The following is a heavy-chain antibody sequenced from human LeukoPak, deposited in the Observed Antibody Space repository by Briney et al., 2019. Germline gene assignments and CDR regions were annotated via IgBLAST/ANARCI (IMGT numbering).Heavy chain of an antibody. CDR1: GGSISSRNFY. J-gene: IGHJ5*02. CDR3: ARRTARDYYDASGYIDQ. V-gene: IGHV4-39*01. Sequence: SETLSLTCTVSGGSISSRNFYWGWIRQPPGKGLEWIGSINYSGSTYYNPSLKSRVTLSVDTSKNQFSLGLNSVTAADTAVYFCARRTARDYYDASGYIDQWGQGTLITVSS. D-gene: IGHD3-22*01. CDR2: INYSGST.